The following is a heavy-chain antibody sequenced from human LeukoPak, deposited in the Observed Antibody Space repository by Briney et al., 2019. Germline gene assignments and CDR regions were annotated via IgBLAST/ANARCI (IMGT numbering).Heavy chain of an antibody. D-gene: IGHD3-10*01. CDR3: ARMGLKLEFDY. CDR1: GFTLSSYE. V-gene: IGHV3-48*03. J-gene: IGHJ4*02. Sequence: GGSLRLSCAASGFTLSSYEMIWVRQAPGKGLEWVSYITSSGSVIYYADSVKGRFTISRDNAKNSLYLQMNSLRAEDMAVYYCARMGLKLEFDYWGQGTLVTVSS. CDR2: ITSSGSVI.